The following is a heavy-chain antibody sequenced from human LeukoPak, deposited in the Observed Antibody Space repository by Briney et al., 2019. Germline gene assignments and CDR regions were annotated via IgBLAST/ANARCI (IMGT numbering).Heavy chain of an antibody. Sequence: GRSLRLSCAASGFTFDDYAMHWVRQAPGKGLESVSGISWNSGSIGYADSVKGRFTISRNNAKNSLYLQMNSLRAEDTALYYCAKGHSSSWYRDFYDYWGQGTLVTVSS. CDR2: ISWNSGSI. CDR1: GFTFDDYA. J-gene: IGHJ4*02. CDR3: AKGHSSSWYRDFYDY. V-gene: IGHV3-9*01. D-gene: IGHD6-13*01.